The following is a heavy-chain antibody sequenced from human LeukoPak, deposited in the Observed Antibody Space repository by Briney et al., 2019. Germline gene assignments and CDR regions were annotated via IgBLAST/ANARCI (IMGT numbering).Heavy chain of an antibody. V-gene: IGHV3-23*01. CDR2: ISGGGNSA. Sequence: PGGSLRLSCAASGITFSSYAMSWVRQAPGKGLEWVSGISGGGNSAYYADSVKGRFTISRDNSKNTLYLQMNSLRAEVTAVYYCARNDYWGQGTLVTVSS. CDR3: ARNDY. CDR1: GITFSSYA. J-gene: IGHJ4*02.